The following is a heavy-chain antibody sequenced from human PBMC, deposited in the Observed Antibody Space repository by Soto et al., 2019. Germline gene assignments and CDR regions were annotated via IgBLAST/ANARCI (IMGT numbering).Heavy chain of an antibody. Sequence: SETLSLTCAVSGYSISSSNWWGWIRQPPGKGLEWIGYIYYSGTTYYNPSLQSRVTISADTSKNQVSLKVNSVTAADTAVYYCARDHPHSYGVYYFDYWGQGTPVTVSS. D-gene: IGHD5-18*01. CDR2: IYYSGTT. V-gene: IGHV4-28*03. CDR3: ARDHPHSYGVYYFDY. J-gene: IGHJ4*02. CDR1: GYSISSSNW.